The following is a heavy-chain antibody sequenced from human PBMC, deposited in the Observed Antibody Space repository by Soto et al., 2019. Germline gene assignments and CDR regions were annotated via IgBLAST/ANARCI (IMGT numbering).Heavy chain of an antibody. CDR1: GFTFSSYG. CDR3: ARALGGARLRDPAAALYYYGMDV. Sequence: GGSLRLSCAASGFTFSSYGMHWVRQAPGKGLEWVAVIWYDGSNKYYADSVKGRFTISRDNSKNTLYLQMNSLRAEDTAVYYCARALGGARLRDPAAALYYYGMDVWGQGTTVTVSS. J-gene: IGHJ6*02. CDR2: IWYDGSNK. D-gene: IGHD3-3*01. V-gene: IGHV3-33*01.